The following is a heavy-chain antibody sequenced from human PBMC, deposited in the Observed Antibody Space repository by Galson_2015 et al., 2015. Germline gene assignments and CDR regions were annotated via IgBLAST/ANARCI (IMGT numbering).Heavy chain of an antibody. CDR1: GFTFSSNS. J-gene: IGHJ4*02. CDR3: ARRGPSPD. Sequence: SLRLSCAASGFTFSSNSMNWVRQAPGKGLEWVSFIDSGSNLIYYADSVKGRFSISRDNAGNSLYLQMNNLRVEDTAVYYCARRGPSPDWGQGTLATVSS. V-gene: IGHV3-48*01. CDR2: IDSGSNLI. D-gene: IGHD3-10*01.